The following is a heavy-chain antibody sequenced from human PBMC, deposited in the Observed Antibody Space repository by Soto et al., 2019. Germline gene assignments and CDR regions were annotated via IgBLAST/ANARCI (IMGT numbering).Heavy chain of an antibody. CDR1: GASFSGYY. D-gene: IGHD3-22*01. V-gene: IGHV4-34*01. Sequence: SDTLSLTCAVNGASFSGYYWSWIRQPPGKGLEWIGEINHSGSTNYNPSLKSRVTISVDTSKNQFSLKLSSVTAADTAVYYCARRLYYDSSGFEGGGMDVWGQGTTVTVS. J-gene: IGHJ6*02. CDR2: INHSGST. CDR3: ARRLYYDSSGFEGGGMDV.